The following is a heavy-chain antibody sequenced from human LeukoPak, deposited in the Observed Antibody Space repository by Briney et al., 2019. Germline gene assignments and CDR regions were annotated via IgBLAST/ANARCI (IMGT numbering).Heavy chain of an antibody. CDR3: AKPGFCSGTGCYGYFQH. D-gene: IGHD2-2*01. CDR1: GFTFSTYA. Sequence: GGSLRLSCAAPGFTFSTYAMSWVRQAPGKGLEWVSTISGSGSSTYHADSVKGRFTIFRDNSKSTLYLQMNSLRAEDTAVYYCAKPGFCSGTGCYGYFQHWGQGTLVTVSS. CDR2: ISGSGSST. V-gene: IGHV3-23*01. J-gene: IGHJ1*01.